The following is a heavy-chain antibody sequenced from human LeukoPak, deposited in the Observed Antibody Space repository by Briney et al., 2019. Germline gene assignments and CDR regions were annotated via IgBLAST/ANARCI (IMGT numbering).Heavy chain of an antibody. CDR1: GGSISGYY. CDR2: IKHDGSEK. Sequence: PSETLSLTCTVSGGSISGYYWSWVRQAPGKGLEWVASIKHDGSEKYYVDSVRGRFTISRDNTMNSLYLQMSSLRAEDTAVYYCATDRGWRTSGYYLYYFEYWGQGTLVTYSS. D-gene: IGHD3-3*01. J-gene: IGHJ4*02. CDR3: ATDRGWRTSGYYLYYFEY. V-gene: IGHV3-7*01.